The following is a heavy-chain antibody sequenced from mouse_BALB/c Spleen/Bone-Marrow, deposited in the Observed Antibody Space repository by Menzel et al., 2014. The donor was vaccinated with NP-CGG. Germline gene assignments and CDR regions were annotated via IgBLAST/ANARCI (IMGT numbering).Heavy chain of an antibody. Sequence: VKLVESGPGLVAPSQSLSITCTVSGFSLTSYGVHWVRQPPGKGLEWLGVIWAGGSTNYNSALMSRLSISKDNSKSXVFLKMNSLQTDDTAMYYCARDNYRGAWFAYWGQGTLVTVSA. CDR2: IWAGGST. V-gene: IGHV2-9*02. D-gene: IGHD2-14*01. J-gene: IGHJ3*01. CDR1: GFSLTSYG. CDR3: ARDNYRGAWFAY.